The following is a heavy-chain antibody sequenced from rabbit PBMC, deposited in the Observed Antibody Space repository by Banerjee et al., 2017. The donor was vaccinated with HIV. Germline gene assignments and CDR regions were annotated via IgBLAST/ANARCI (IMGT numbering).Heavy chain of an antibody. J-gene: IGHJ4*01. CDR1: GFSFNSGYD. Sequence: QEQLVESGGGLVQPGGSLKLSCKASGFSFNSGYDMCWVRQAPGKGLEWIACVYNGDSGSRTYYATWAKGRFTFSKTSSTTVTLQMTSLTAADTATYFCARDLTGVIGWNFGWWGPGTLVTVS. D-gene: IGHD1-1*01. V-gene: IGHV1S45*01. CDR2: VYNGDSGSRT. CDR3: ARDLTGVIGWNFGW.